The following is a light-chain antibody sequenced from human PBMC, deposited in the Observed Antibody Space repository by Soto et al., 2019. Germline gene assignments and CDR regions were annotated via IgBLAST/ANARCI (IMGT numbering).Light chain of an antibody. CDR1: QSVSSY. CDR2: DAS. Sequence: EIVLTQSPATLSLSPGERATLSCRASQSVSSYLAWYQQKPGQAPRLLIYDASNRATGIPARFSGSGSGTDFTLTTSSREPEDVAVYYCQQRSNWPPGLTFGGGTKVEIK. V-gene: IGKV3-11*01. CDR3: QQRSNWPPGLT. J-gene: IGKJ4*01.